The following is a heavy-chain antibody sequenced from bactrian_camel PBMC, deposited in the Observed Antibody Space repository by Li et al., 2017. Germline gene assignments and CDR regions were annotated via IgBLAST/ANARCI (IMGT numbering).Heavy chain of an antibody. D-gene: IGHD4*01. CDR1: GRTYSKWC. J-gene: IGHJ6*01. CDR3: AADTLPARVLITTPWHSGY. CDR2: IDSDGST. V-gene: IGHV3S53*01. Sequence: VQLVESGGGSVQAGGFLRLSCAASGRTYSKWCMGWFRQAPGKEREGVAAIDSDGSTSYADSVKGRFTISKDNAKTTLYLQMNSLKPEDSAMYYCAADTLPARVLITTPWHSGYWGQGTQVTVSS.